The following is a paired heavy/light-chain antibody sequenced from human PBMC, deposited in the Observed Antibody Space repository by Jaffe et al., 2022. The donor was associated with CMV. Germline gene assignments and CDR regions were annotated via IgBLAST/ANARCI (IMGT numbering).Heavy chain of an antibody. CDR1: GGSISSDF. J-gene: IGHJ6*02. V-gene: IGHV4-4*07. Sequence: QVQLQESGPGLVKPSETLSLTCTVSGGSISSDFWSWIRQSAGKGLEWIGRIYRSGSINYNPSLQSRVTMSVDTSKNQFSLKLRSVTAADTAIYYCARERNDILTRYEIDVWGQGTTVTVSS. CDR2: IYRSGSI. CDR3: ARERNDILTRYEIDV. D-gene: IGHD3-9*01.
Light chain of an antibody. CDR3: ETWDSFTPNWV. CDR1: SGHRNYI. CDR2: VQAGGTY. J-gene: IGLJ3*02. Sequence: QPVLTQSSSASASLGSSVNLTCTLSSGHRNYIITWHQHQPGKAPRYLMKVQAGGTYNKGSGVPDRFTGSSSGPDRYLTISNLQSEDEADYYCETWDSFTPNWVFGGGTKVTVL. V-gene: IGLV4-60*03.